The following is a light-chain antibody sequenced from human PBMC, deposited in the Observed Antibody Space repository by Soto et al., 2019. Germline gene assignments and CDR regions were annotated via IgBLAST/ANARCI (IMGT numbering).Light chain of an antibody. J-gene: IGKJ1*01. V-gene: IGKV3-15*01. CDR1: QRISDSY. CDR2: GAS. CDR3: QQYNNWPRT. Sequence: EIVLTQSPGTLSLSPGARSTLSCISSQRISDSYLAWYQQQPGQAPRLLIYGASTRATGIPARFSGSGSGTEFTLTISSLQSEDFAVYYCQQYNNWPRTFGQGTKVDI.